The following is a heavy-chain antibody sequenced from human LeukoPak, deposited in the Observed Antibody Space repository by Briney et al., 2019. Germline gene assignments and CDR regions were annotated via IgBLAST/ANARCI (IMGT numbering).Heavy chain of an antibody. V-gene: IGHV3-NL1*01. CDR1: GFTFSSYG. Sequence: PGGSLRLSCAASGFTFSSYGMHWVRQAPGKGLEWVSAISGSGGSTYYADSVKGRFTISRDNSKNTLYLQMNSLRPEDTAVYYCAKDGNNGWFDYFDYWGQGTLVTVSS. CDR2: ISGSGGST. D-gene: IGHD6-19*01. J-gene: IGHJ4*02. CDR3: AKDGNNGWFDYFDY.